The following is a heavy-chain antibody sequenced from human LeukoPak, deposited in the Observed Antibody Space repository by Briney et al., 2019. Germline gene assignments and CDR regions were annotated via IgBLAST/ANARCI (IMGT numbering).Heavy chain of an antibody. J-gene: IGHJ4*02. Sequence: SETLSLTCTVSGDPLISKDYYWRWIPQPPGKGLEWIGSIYYSGSTYCIPSLKSRVTISVDTSKNQFSLKLSSVTAAETAVYYCARTRYYYNSRSYGAPYYFDYWGQGTLVTVSS. D-gene: IGHD3-10*01. CDR3: ARTRYYYNSRSYGAPYYFDY. CDR1: GDPLISKDYY. V-gene: IGHV4-39*01. CDR2: IYYSGST.